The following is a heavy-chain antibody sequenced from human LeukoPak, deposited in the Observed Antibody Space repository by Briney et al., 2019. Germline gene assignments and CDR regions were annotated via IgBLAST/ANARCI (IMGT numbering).Heavy chain of an antibody. V-gene: IGHV4-34*01. CDR2: INPSGST. CDR1: GGSFSGYF. J-gene: IGHJ4*02. CDR3: ARFGSY. D-gene: IGHD3-10*01. Sequence: SEALSLTCAVFGGSFSGYFWSWIRQPPGKGLEWIGEINPSGSTNYNPSLKSRVTISIDTSKNQFSLKLSSVTAADTAVYYCARFGSYWGQGILVTVSS.